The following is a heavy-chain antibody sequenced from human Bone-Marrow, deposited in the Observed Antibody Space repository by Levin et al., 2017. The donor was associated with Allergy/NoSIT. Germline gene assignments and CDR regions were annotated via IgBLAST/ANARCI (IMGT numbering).Heavy chain of an antibody. Sequence: SETLSLTCLVSGGSINSDSYSWSWIRQPPGGGLEFLGFIFRTGKTLYNPSLKSRVTFSMDRSSNSFALNLNSVTAADTAVYFCATMSNYGFYFQNWGRGTRVTVSS. CDR1: GGSINSDSYS. J-gene: IGHJ1*01. D-gene: IGHD3-16*01. CDR2: IFRTGKT. CDR3: ATMSNYGFYFQN. V-gene: IGHV4-30-2*01.